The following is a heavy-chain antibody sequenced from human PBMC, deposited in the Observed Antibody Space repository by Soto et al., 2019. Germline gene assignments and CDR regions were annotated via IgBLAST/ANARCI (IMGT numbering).Heavy chain of an antibody. CDR3: ARGPPPAYYYDSSGYYPPRH. J-gene: IGHJ4*02. CDR2: IKQDGSEK. CDR1: GFTFSSYW. D-gene: IGHD3-22*01. Sequence: PVGSLRLSCAASGFTFSSYWMSWVRQAPGKGLEWVANIKQDGSEKYYVDSVKGRFTISRDNAKNSLYLQMNSLRAEDTAVYYCARGPPPAYYYDSSGYYPPRHCGQRTLVTVSS. V-gene: IGHV3-7*01.